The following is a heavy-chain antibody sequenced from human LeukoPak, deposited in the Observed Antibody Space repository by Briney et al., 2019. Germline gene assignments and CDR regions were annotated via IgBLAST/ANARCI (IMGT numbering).Heavy chain of an antibody. J-gene: IGHJ6*03. CDR1: GGSISSSSYY. Sequence: PSETLSLTCTVSGGSISSSSYYWGWIRQPPGKGLEWIGYIYYSGSTNYNPSLKSRVTISVDTSKNQFSLKLSSVTAADTAVYYCARTIISSIVLIGIMDVWGKGTTVTVSS. V-gene: IGHV4-61*05. CDR3: ARTIISSIVLIGIMDV. CDR2: IYYSGST. D-gene: IGHD2-8*01.